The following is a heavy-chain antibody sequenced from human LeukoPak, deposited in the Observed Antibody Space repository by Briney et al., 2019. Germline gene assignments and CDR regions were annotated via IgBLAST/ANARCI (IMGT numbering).Heavy chain of an antibody. CDR3: ARGLIWYFDWFCGWFDP. CDR2: IYHSGST. V-gene: IGHV4-4*02. Sequence: SGTLSLTCAVSGGSISSSNWWSWVRRPPGKGLEWIGEIYHSGSTNYNPSLKSRVTISVDKSKNQFSLKLSSVTAADTAVYYCARGLIWYFDWFCGWFDPWGQGTLVTVSS. D-gene: IGHD3-9*01. J-gene: IGHJ5*02. CDR1: GGSISSSNW.